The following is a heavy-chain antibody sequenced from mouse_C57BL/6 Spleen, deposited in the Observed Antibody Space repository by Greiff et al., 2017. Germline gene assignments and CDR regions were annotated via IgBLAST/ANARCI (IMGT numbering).Heavy chain of an antibody. Sequence: VQLQQPGAELVKPGASVKMSCKASGYTFTSYWITWVKQRPGQGLEWIGDIYPGSGSTNYNEKFKSKATLTVDTSSSTAYMQLSSLTSEDSAVYYCARDSYGSSYRYYAMDYWGQGTSVTVSS. CDR3: ARDSYGSSYRYYAMDY. D-gene: IGHD1-1*01. V-gene: IGHV1-55*01. CDR2: IYPGSGST. J-gene: IGHJ4*01. CDR1: GYTFTSYW.